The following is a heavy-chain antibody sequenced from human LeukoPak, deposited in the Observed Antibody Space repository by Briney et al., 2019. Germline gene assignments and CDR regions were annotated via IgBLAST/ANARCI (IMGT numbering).Heavy chain of an antibody. CDR2: IYYSGST. D-gene: IGHD6-13*01. J-gene: IGHJ4*02. CDR1: GGSISSSSYY. V-gene: IGHV4-39*07. CDR3: ARGDSSSWPSFDY. Sequence: SETLSLTCIVSGGSISSSSYYWGWIRQPPGKGLEWIGSIYYSGSTYYNPSLKSRVTISVDTSKNQFSLKLSSVTAADTAVYYCARGDSSSWPSFDYWGQGTLVTVSS.